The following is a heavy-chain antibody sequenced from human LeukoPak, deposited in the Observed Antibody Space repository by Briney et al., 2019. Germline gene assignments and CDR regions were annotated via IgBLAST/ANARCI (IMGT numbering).Heavy chain of an antibody. Sequence: KTSETLSLTCTVSGGSIGSSSYYWGWIRQPPGKGLEWIGSIYYSGSTYYNPSLKSRVTISVDTSKNQFSLKLSSVTAADTAVYYCARHPTREKFDYWGQGTLVTVSS. J-gene: IGHJ4*02. CDR1: GGSIGSSSYY. CDR3: ARHPTREKFDY. V-gene: IGHV4-39*01. CDR2: IYYSGST.